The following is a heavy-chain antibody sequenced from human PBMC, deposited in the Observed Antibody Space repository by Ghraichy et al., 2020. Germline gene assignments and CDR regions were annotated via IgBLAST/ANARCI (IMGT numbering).Heavy chain of an antibody. J-gene: IGHJ4*02. CDR3: ARVRSIAVAGLFDY. CDR2: SSAYNGNT. CDR1: GNTFTSYG. Sequence: VSVKVSCKASGNTFTSYGINWVRQAPGQGLEWMGWSSAYNGNTNYAQKLQGRVTMTTDTSTSTAYMELRSLRSDDTAVYYCARVRSIAVAGLFDYWGQGTLVTVSS. D-gene: IGHD6-19*01. V-gene: IGHV1-18*01.